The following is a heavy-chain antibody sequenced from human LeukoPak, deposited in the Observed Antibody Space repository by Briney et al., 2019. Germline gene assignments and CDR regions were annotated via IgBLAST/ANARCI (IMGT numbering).Heavy chain of an antibody. Sequence: GGSLRLSCAASGFTFNTYSMTWVRQAPGEGLEWVGFIASETYGGTAEYAASVKGRFTISRDDSKSIAYLQMNSLKTEDTAVYYCTRDQTPYYWGQGTLVTVSS. CDR3: TRDQTPYY. CDR1: GFTFNTYS. J-gene: IGHJ4*02. V-gene: IGHV3-49*04. CDR2: IASETYGGTA.